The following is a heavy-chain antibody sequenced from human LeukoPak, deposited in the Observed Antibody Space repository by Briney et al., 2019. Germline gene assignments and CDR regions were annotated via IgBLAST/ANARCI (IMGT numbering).Heavy chain of an antibody. CDR2: INYSGNP. CDR1: GGSFSTYY. CDR3: AGSGY. J-gene: IGHJ4*02. V-gene: IGHV4-59*01. Sequence: SETLSLTCTVSGGSFSTYYWSWIRQPPGKGREWIRNINYSGNPNYNPSLKSRVTTSIDTSKKQFSLKLSSVTAVDTAVYYCAGSGYWGQGTLVTVSS. D-gene: IGHD3-10*01.